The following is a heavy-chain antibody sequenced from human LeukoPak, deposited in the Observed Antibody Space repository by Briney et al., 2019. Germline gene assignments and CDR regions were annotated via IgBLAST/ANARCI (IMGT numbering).Heavy chain of an antibody. CDR1: RFIFSNYW. J-gene: IGHJ4*02. Sequence: GGSLRLSCAASRFIFSNYWMSWVRQAPGKGLEWVAVIWNNGNNKYADSVRGRFTISRDDSKNTLYLQMDSLRAEDTAVYYCARDSVGVPTDFDYWGQGTLVTVSS. V-gene: IGHV3-33*08. CDR3: ARDSVGVPTDFDY. D-gene: IGHD1-26*01. CDR2: IWNNGNNK.